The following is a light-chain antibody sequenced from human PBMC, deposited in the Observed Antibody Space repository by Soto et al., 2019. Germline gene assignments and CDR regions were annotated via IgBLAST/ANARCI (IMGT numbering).Light chain of an antibody. CDR2: EVS. J-gene: IGLJ1*01. CDR3: SSYTSSSTALYV. CDR1: SSDVGGYNY. Sequence: QSVLTQPASVSGSPGQSITISCTGTSSDVGGYNYVSWYQQHPGKAPKLMIYEVSNRPSGVSNRFSGSKSGNTASLTISGLKAEDEADYYCSSYTSSSTALYVFGTGTKLTVL. V-gene: IGLV2-14*01.